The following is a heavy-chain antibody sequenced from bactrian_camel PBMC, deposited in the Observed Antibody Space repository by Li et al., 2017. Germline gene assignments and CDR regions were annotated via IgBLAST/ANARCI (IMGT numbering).Heavy chain of an antibody. J-gene: IGHJ4*01. CDR2: IDADGST. Sequence: VQLVESGGGLVQPGGSLRLSCAASGFTLSSYDMNWYRQAPGKEREFVSAIDADGSTTYADSVKGRFTISRDNAKNTLSLHMTNLTPEDSATYYCAADPPCGLDSAPRHRYWGQGTQVTVS. CDR3: AADPPCGLDSAPRHRY. V-gene: IGHV3S67*01. D-gene: IGHD8*01. CDR1: GFTLSSYD.